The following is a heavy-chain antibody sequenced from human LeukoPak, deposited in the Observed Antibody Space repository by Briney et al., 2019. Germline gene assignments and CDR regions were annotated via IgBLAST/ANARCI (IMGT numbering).Heavy chain of an antibody. CDR2: IYYSGST. V-gene: IGHV4-31*03. Sequence: PSQTLSLTCTVSGGSISSGGYYWSWIRQHQGKGLVWIGYIYYSGSTYYNPSLKSRVTISVDTSKNQFSLKLSSVTAADTAVYYCARLQNYGSFDYWGQGTLVTVSS. CDR3: ARLQNYGSFDY. CDR1: GGSISSGGYY. D-gene: IGHD1-7*01. J-gene: IGHJ4*02.